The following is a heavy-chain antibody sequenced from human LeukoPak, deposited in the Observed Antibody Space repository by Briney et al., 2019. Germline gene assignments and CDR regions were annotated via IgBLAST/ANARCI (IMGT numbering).Heavy chain of an antibody. J-gene: IGHJ4*02. CDR3: ARGRGLAATGY. Sequence: PSETLSLTCTLSGGSISSSSYYWGWIRQPPGKGLEWIGSIYYSGSTYYNPSRKSRVTISVDTSKNQFSLKLSSVTAADTAVYYWARGRGLAATGYWGQGTLVTVSS. V-gene: IGHV4-39*01. CDR1: GGSISSSSYY. D-gene: IGHD2-15*01. CDR2: IYYSGST.